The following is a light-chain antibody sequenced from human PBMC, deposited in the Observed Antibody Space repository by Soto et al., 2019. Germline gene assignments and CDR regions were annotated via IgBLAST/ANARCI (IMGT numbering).Light chain of an antibody. Sequence: EIVMTQSPDTLSVSPGERVTLSCRASQSVSDNLAWYQQKPGQAPRRLIFGASFRATGIPDRFSGSGSGTDFTLTISRLEPEDFAVYYCQQYGSSPTTFGQGTKVDI. CDR1: QSVSDN. CDR3: QQYGSSPTT. V-gene: IGKV3-20*01. J-gene: IGKJ1*01. CDR2: GAS.